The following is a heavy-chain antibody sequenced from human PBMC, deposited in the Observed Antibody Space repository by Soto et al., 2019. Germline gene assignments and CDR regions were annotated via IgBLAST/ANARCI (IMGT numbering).Heavy chain of an antibody. CDR1: GGTFSSYA. CDR2: IIPIFGTA. V-gene: IGHV1-69*01. D-gene: IGHD3-22*01. Sequence: QVQLVQSGAEVKKPGSSVKVSCKASGGTFSSYAISWVRQAPGQGLEWMGGIIPIFGTANYAQKFQGRVTITAYESTSTAYMELSSLRSEETAVYYCARYYRITMISGAFDIWGQGTMVTVSS. CDR3: ARYYRITMISGAFDI. J-gene: IGHJ3*02.